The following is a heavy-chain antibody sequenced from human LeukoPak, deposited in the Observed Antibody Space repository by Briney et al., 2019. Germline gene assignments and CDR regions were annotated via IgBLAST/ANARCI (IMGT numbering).Heavy chain of an antibody. Sequence: SGPTLVNPTPTLTLTCTFSGFSLSTRGVGVGWIRQPPGKALEWLSLIYWDDDKRYSPSLKSRLTITKDTSKNQVVLTMTNMDPVDTATYYCAHKRGSGSRVQPFDYWGQGTLVTVSS. CDR1: GFSLSTRGVG. J-gene: IGHJ4*02. CDR3: AHKRGSGSRVQPFDY. D-gene: IGHD3-10*01. CDR2: IYWDDDK. V-gene: IGHV2-5*02.